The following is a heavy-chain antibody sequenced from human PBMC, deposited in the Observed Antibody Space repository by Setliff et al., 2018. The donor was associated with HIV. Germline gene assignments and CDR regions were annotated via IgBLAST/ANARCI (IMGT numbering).Heavy chain of an antibody. CDR2: IGGDSRTI. CDR3: ARDLNWGFDY. D-gene: IGHD7-27*01. CDR1: GFTFSTYS. Sequence: GGSLRLSCAASGFTFSTYSMNWVRQAPGKGLEWVSYIGGDSRTINYADSVKGRFTISRDNAKNSLFLQMNSLRVEDTALYYCARDLNWGFDYWGQGTLVTVSS. J-gene: IGHJ4*02. V-gene: IGHV3-48*01.